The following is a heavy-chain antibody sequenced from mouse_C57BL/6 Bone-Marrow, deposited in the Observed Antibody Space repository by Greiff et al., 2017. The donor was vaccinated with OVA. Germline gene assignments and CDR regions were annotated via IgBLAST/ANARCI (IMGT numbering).Heavy chain of an antibody. J-gene: IGHJ4*01. CDR3: ASLTGTEAMDY. D-gene: IGHD4-1*01. V-gene: IGHV5-15*01. Sequence: EVKLMESGGGLVQPGGSLKLSCAASGFTFSDYGMAWVRQAPRKGPEWVAFISNLAYSIYYADTVTGRFTISRENAKNTLYLEMSSLRSEDTAMYYCASLTGTEAMDYWGQGTSVTVSS. CDR2: ISNLAYSI. CDR1: GFTFSDYG.